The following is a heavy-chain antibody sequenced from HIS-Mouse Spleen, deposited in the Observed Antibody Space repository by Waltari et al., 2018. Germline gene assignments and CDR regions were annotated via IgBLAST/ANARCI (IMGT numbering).Heavy chain of an antibody. CDR2: IYYSGRT. Sequence: QVQLQESGPGLVKPSQTLSLTCTVSGGSISSGAYSWSWNRTHPGNGLEWIGYIYYSGRTYYNPSLKSRVTISVDTSKNQFSLKLSSVTAADTAVYYCARSPYYDFWSGYSDNWFDPWGQGTLVTVSS. CDR1: GGSISSGAYS. V-gene: IGHV4-31*03. J-gene: IGHJ5*02. D-gene: IGHD3-3*01. CDR3: ARSPYYDFWSGYSDNWFDP.